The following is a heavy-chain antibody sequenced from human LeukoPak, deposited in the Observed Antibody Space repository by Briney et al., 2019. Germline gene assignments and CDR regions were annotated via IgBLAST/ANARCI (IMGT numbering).Heavy chain of an antibody. Sequence: SSXTLSLTCTVSGGSISSYYWSWIRQPPGKGLEWIGYIYYSGSTNYNPSLKSRVTISVDTSKNQFSLKLSSVTAADTAVYYCARDRGSKGYDFWSGYYSHDAFDIWGQGTMVTVSS. CDR2: IYYSGST. CDR3: ARDRGSKGYDFWSGYYSHDAFDI. D-gene: IGHD3-3*01. CDR1: GGSISSYY. V-gene: IGHV4-59*01. J-gene: IGHJ3*02.